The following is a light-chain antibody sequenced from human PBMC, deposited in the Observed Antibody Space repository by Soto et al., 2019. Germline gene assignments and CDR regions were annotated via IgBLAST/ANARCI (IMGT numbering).Light chain of an antibody. CDR1: QSITNY. Sequence: DIQMTQSPSSLSTSEGDRVTITCRASQSITNYLNWYQQKPGKVPKLLIYAASRLQSGVPSRFSGSGSGTDFTLTINSLQPEDFAIYYCQQSYITPWTFGQGTKVEIK. CDR3: QQSYITPWT. CDR2: AAS. J-gene: IGKJ1*01. V-gene: IGKV1-39*01.